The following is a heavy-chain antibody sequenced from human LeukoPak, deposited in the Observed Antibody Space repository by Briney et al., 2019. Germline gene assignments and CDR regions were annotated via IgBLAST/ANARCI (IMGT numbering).Heavy chain of an antibody. Sequence: GASVKVSCKASGYTFTAYYIHWVRQAPGQGLEWMGWITPNSGGTNYAQTFQGRVTMTRDTSISTVYMELRLRSDDTAVYYCARDHYDSSGYFDSWGQGTLVTVSS. V-gene: IGHV1-2*02. J-gene: IGHJ4*02. CDR2: ITPNSGGT. CDR3: ARDHYDSSGYFDS. CDR1: GYTFTAYY. D-gene: IGHD3-22*01.